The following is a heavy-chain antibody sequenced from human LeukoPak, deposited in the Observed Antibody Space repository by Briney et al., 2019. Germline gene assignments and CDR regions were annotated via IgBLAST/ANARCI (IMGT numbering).Heavy chain of an antibody. J-gene: IGHJ1*01. Sequence: GGSLRLSCAASGFTFDDYTMHWVRQAPGKGLEWVSRISWDGGSTYYADSVKGRFTISRDNSKNSLYLQMNSLRSEDTALYYCAKGPLVVPAAARAEYFQHSGQGTLVTVSS. V-gene: IGHV3-43*01. CDR1: GFTFDDYT. D-gene: IGHD2-2*01. CDR2: ISWDGGST. CDR3: AKGPLVVPAAARAEYFQH.